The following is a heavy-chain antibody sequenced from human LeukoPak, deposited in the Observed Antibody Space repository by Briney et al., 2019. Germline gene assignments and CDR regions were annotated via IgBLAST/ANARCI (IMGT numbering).Heavy chain of an antibody. CDR1: GGSISSSSYY. D-gene: IGHD3-3*01. V-gene: IGHV4-39*01. J-gene: IGHJ4*02. CDR3: ARLRFLECPFIDY. CDR2: IYYSGST. Sequence: SETLSLTCTVSGGSISSSSYYWGWIRQPPGKGLEWIGSIYYSGSTYYNPSLKSRVTISVDTSKNQFSLKLSSVTAADTAVNYCARLRFLECPFIDYWGQGTLVTVSS.